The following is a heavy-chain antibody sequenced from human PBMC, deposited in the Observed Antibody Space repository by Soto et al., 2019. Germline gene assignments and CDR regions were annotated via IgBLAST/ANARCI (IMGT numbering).Heavy chain of an antibody. D-gene: IGHD3-3*01. CDR1: RFTFGDYY. CDR2: ISSSGSTI. V-gene: IGHV3-11*01. J-gene: IGHJ6*03. Sequence: GSLRLSGAGSRFTFGDYYMSWIRPAPAKWLEWVSYISSSGSTIYYADSVKGRFTISRDNAKNSLYLQMNSLRAEDTAVYYCARGRGYDFWSGEYYYYMDVWGKGTTVTVSS. CDR3: ARGRGYDFWSGEYYYYMDV.